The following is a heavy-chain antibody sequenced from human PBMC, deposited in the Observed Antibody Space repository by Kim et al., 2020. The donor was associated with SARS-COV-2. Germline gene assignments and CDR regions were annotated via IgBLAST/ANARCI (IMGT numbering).Heavy chain of an antibody. J-gene: IGHJ4*02. Sequence: GGSLRLSCAASGFTFSSYAMHWVRQAPGKGLEWVAVISYDGSNKYYADSVKGRFTISRDNSKNTLYLQMNSLRAEDTAVYYCASLFSMVRDWGQGTLVTVSS. CDR1: GFTFSSYA. D-gene: IGHD3-10*01. CDR2: ISYDGSNK. V-gene: IGHV3-30-3*01. CDR3: ASLFSMVRD.